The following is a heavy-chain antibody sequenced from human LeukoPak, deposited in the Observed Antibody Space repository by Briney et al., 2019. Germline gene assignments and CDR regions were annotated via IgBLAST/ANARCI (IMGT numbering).Heavy chain of an antibody. D-gene: IGHD2-2*01. CDR1: GGTFSSYA. V-gene: IGHV1-69*06. CDR2: IIPIFGTA. J-gene: IGHJ6*03. CDR3: ARGGYCSSTSCPFRFSYMDV. Sequence: GASVKVSCKASGGTFSSYAISWVRQAPGQGLEWMGGIIPIFGTANYAQKFQGRVTITADKSTSTAYMELSSLRSEDTAVYYCARGGYCSSTSCPFRFSYMDVWGKGTTVTIFS.